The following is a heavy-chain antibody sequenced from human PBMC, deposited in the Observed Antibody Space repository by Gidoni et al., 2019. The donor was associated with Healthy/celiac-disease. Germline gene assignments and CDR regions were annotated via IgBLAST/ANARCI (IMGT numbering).Heavy chain of an antibody. CDR1: GFTVSSNY. J-gene: IGHJ6*02. Sequence: EVQLVESGGGLVQPGGSLRLSCAASGFTVSSNYMSWVRQAPGKGLEWVSVIYSGGSTYYADSVKGRFTISRHNSKNTLYLQMNSLRAEDTAVYYCASPYGDYPHGYDYYGMDVWGQGTTVTVSS. V-gene: IGHV3-53*04. CDR3: ASPYGDYPHGYDYYGMDV. CDR2: IYSGGST. D-gene: IGHD4-17*01.